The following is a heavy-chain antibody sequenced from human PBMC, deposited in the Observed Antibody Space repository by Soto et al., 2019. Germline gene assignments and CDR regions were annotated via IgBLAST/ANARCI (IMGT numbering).Heavy chain of an antibody. CDR2: ISSSSSTI. Sequence: EVQLVESGGGLVQPGGSLRLSCAASGFTFSSYSMNWVRQAPGKGLEWVSYISSSSSTIYYADSVKGRFTISRDNAKKLLYLQMNSLRAEDTDVYYCARDPVVIVFDYWGQGTLVTVSS. J-gene: IGHJ4*02. V-gene: IGHV3-48*01. CDR1: GFTFSSYS. CDR3: ARDPVVIVFDY. D-gene: IGHD2-21*01.